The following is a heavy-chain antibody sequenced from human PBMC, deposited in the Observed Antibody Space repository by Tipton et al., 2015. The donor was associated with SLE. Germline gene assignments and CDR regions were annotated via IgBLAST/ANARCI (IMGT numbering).Heavy chain of an antibody. CDR1: GYTLTDYD. CDR2: ISPDSGNT. CDR3: ARGYYGSSTPNYFYYYMGV. J-gene: IGHJ6*03. D-gene: IGHD3-10*01. V-gene: IGHV1-18*01. Sequence: QSGAEVKKPGASVKVSCKASGYTLTDYDIAWVRLAPGQGLEWMGWISPDSGNTNYARKFQGRVTMTTDTSTATAYMELRGLRSDDTAIYYCARGYYGSSTPNYFYYYMGVWGQGTTVSVSS.